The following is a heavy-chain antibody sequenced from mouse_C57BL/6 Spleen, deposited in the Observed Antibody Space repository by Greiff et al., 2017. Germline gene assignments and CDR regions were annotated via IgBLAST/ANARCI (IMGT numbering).Heavy chain of an antibody. Sequence: QVQLKQSGAELARPGASVKLSCKASGYTFTSYGISWVKQRTGQGLEWIGEIYPRSGNTYYNEKFKGKATLTADKSSSTAYMELRSLTSEDSAVYFCARLLAYYSNYDYAMDYWGQGTSVTVSS. D-gene: IGHD2-5*01. CDR1: GYTFTSYG. V-gene: IGHV1-81*01. CDR2: IYPRSGNT. CDR3: ARLLAYYSNYDYAMDY. J-gene: IGHJ4*01.